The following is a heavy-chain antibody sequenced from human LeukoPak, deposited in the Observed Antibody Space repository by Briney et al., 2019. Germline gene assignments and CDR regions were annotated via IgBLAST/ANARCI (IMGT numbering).Heavy chain of an antibody. CDR1: GFTFSNYG. CDR3: AKGGNSWLDY. J-gene: IGHJ4*02. D-gene: IGHD6-13*01. Sequence: RPGGSLRLSCAASGFTFSNYGMSWVRQAPGKGLEWVSTVSGSGGNTYYTDSVKGRFTISRDNSKNTLYLQMNSLRVEDTAVYYCAKGGNSWLDYWGQGTLVTVSS. CDR2: VSGSGGNT. V-gene: IGHV3-23*01.